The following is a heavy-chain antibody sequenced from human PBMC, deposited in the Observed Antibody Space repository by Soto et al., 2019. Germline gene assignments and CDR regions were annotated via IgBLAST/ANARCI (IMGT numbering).Heavy chain of an antibody. J-gene: IGHJ4*02. CDR2: ISSSRTI. V-gene: IGHV3-48*02. D-gene: IGHD2-2*01. CDR3: ATVGYCSSTSCPPVD. Sequence: GGSLRLSCAASGFTFSSYSMNWVRQAPGKGLEWVSYISSSRTIYYADSVKGRFTISRDNAKNSLYLQMNSLRDEDTAVYYCATVGYCSSTSCPPVDWGQGTLVTVSS. CDR1: GFTFSSYS.